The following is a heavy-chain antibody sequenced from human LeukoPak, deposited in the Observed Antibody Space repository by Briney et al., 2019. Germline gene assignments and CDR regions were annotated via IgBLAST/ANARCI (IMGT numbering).Heavy chain of an antibody. J-gene: IGHJ5*02. V-gene: IGHV1-69*05. CDR3: ARARSPSSGYLLRDHNWFDP. D-gene: IGHD3-22*01. CDR1: GDTFSTYA. CDR2: IIPIFGTA. Sequence: SVKVSCKASGDTFSTYATSWVRQAPGQGLEWMGGIIPIFGTANYAQKFQGRVTITTDESTSTAYMELSSLRSEDTAVYYCARARSPSSGYLLRDHNWFDPWGQGTLVTVSS.